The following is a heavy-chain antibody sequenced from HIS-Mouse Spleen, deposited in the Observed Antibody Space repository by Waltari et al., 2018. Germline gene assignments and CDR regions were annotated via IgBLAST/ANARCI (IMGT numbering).Heavy chain of an antibody. D-gene: IGHD3-16*01. CDR1: GGSFSSRSYY. J-gene: IGHJ2*01. CDR3: ARAPIRGYWYFDL. Sequence: QLQLQESGPGLVKPSETLSLTCTVSGGSFSSRSYYWGWIRQPPGKGLEWIGSIYYSGSTYYNPSLKSRVTISVDTSKNQFSLKLSSVTAADTAVYYCARAPIRGYWYFDLWGRGTLVTVSS. V-gene: IGHV4-39*07. CDR2: IYYSGST.